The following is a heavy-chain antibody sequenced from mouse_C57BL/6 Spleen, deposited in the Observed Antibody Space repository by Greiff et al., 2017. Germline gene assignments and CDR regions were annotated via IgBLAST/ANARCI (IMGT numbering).Heavy chain of an antibody. J-gene: IGHJ4*01. CDR3: ASPYDYDGPYAMDY. D-gene: IGHD2-4*01. V-gene: IGHV5-17*01. CDR2: ISSGSSTI. CDR1: GFTFSDYG. Sequence: EVMLVESGGGLVKPGGSLKLSCAASGFTFSDYGMHWVRQAPEKGLEWVAYISSGSSTIYYADTVQGRFPISRDNAKNTLFLQMTSLRSEDTAMYYCASPYDYDGPYAMDYWGKGTSVTVAS.